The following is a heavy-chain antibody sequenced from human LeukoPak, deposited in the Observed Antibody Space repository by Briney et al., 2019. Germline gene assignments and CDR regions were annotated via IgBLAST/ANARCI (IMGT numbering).Heavy chain of an antibody. D-gene: IGHD2-8*01. CDR2: ISGSGGST. J-gene: IGHJ4*02. CDR3: ATEGYCTNGVCYSDY. CDR1: GFTFSSYA. V-gene: IGHV3-23*01. Sequence: GGSLRLSCAASGFTFSSYAMSWVRQAPGRGLEWVSAISGSGGSTYYADSVKGRFTISRDNSKNTLYLQMNSLRAEDTAVYYCATEGYCTNGVCYSDYWGQGTLVTVSS.